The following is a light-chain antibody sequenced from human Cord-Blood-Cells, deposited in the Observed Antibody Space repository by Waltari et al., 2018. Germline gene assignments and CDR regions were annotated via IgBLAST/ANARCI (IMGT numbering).Light chain of an antibody. Sequence: DIVMPQSPDSLAVSLGVRATINCKSSPSVLYSSNNKNYLAGYQQKPGQPPKLLIYWASTRESGVPDRFSGSGSGTDFTLTISSLQAEDVAVYYCQQYYSTPWTFGQGTKVEIK. V-gene: IGKV4-1*01. J-gene: IGKJ1*01. CDR3: QQYYSTPWT. CDR1: PSVLYSSNNKNY. CDR2: WAS.